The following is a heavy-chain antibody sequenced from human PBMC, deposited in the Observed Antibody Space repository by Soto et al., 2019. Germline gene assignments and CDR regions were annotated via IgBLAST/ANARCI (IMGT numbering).Heavy chain of an antibody. Sequence: PGGSLRLSCAASGFTFSSYAMSWVRQAPGKGLEWVSAISGSGGSTYYADSVKGRFTISRDNSMNTLYLQMNSLRAEDTAVYYCAKVGSFDVDIVATKTGAKYYFDYWGQGTLVTVSS. J-gene: IGHJ4*02. D-gene: IGHD5-12*01. CDR2: ISGSGGST. CDR3: AKVGSFDVDIVATKTGAKYYFDY. V-gene: IGHV3-23*01. CDR1: GFTFSSYA.